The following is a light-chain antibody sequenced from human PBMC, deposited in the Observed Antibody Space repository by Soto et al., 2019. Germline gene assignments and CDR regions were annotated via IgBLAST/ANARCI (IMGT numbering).Light chain of an antibody. CDR1: SSDVGGYNY. CDR3: SSYTISSTLGV. V-gene: IGLV2-14*01. CDR2: DVS. J-gene: IGLJ1*01. Sequence: QSVLTQPASVSGSPGQSITISCTGTSSDVGGYNYVSWYQQHPGKAPKLMIYDVSNRPSGVSNRFSGSKSGNTASLTISGPQAEDAADYYCSSYTISSTLGVFGNGTKLTVL.